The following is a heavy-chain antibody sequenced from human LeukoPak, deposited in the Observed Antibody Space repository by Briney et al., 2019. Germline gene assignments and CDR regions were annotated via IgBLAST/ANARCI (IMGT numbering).Heavy chain of an antibody. CDR3: AGQQLAPTYYFDY. V-gene: IGHV4-34*01. Sequence: SETPSLTCAVYGGSFSGYYWSWIRQPPGKGLEWIGEINHSGSTNYNPSLKSRVTISVDTSKNQFSLKLSSVTAADTAVYYCAGQQLAPTYYFDYWGQGTLVTVSS. D-gene: IGHD6-13*01. CDR1: GGSFSGYY. J-gene: IGHJ4*02. CDR2: INHSGST.